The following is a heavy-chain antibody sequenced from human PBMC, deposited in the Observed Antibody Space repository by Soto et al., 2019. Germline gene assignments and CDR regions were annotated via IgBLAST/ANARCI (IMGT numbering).Heavy chain of an antibody. CDR2: ISSSSSTI. Sequence: PGGSLRLSCAASGFTFSSYSMNWVRQAPGKGLEWVSYISSSSSTIYYTDSVKGRFTISRDNAKNSLYLQMNSLRAADTAVYYCGRLQNFINWCFDSWGQGVLVTVSS. CDR1: GFTFSSYS. D-gene: IGHD2-15*01. J-gene: IGHJ4*02. V-gene: IGHV3-48*01. CDR3: GRLQNFINWCFDS.